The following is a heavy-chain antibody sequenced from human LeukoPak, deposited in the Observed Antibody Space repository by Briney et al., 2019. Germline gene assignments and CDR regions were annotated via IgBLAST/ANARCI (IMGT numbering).Heavy chain of an antibody. Sequence: PGGSLRLSCAASGFSFSSYWMSWVRQAPGKGREWVANIKQVGSEKYYVDFVKGRFTISRDNAKNSLYLQMNSLRAEDTAVYYCARDDCSSTSCYPMTLYYYYYGMDVWGQGTTVTVSS. V-gene: IGHV3-7*01. D-gene: IGHD2-2*01. CDR3: ARDDCSSTSCYPMTLYYYYYGMDV. J-gene: IGHJ6*02. CDR2: IKQVGSEK. CDR1: GFSFSSYW.